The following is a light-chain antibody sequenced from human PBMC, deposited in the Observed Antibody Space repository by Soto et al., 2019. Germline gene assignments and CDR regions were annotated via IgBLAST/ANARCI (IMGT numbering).Light chain of an antibody. J-gene: IGLJ1*01. CDR2: EVS. CDR3: SSYVGSNNFYV. Sequence: QSALTQPPSASGSPGQSVAISCTGTSSDVGGYNYVSWYQQHPGKAPKLMIYEVSKRPSGVPDRFSGPKSGNTASLTVSRLQAEDEADYYCSSYVGSNNFYVFGTGTKVTVL. V-gene: IGLV2-8*01. CDR1: SSDVGGYNY.